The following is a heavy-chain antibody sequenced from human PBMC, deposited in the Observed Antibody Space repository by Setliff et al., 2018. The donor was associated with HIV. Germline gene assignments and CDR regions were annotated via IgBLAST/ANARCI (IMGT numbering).Heavy chain of an antibody. D-gene: IGHD1-26*01. V-gene: IGHV1-2*02. CDR2: INPNNGGT. CDR1: GYTFTGYY. CDR3: ARERYSDNTDNYYESGY. Sequence: ASVKVSCKASGYTFTGYYMHWVRQAPGQGLEWMGWINPNNGGTNYAQKFQDRITITRDTSASTVYMELSSLRSEDTAVYYCARERYSDNTDNYYESGYWGQGTLVTVSS. J-gene: IGHJ4*02.